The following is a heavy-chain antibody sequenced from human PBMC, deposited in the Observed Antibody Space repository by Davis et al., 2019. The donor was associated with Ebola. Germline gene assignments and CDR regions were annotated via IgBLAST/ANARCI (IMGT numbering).Heavy chain of an antibody. J-gene: IGHJ6*02. CDR3: ARRGGVDV. CDR2: INHSGSA. CDR1: GGSFSDYS. Sequence: MPSETLSLTCAVYGGSFSDYSWNWIRQPPGKGLEWIGSINHSGSANYNPSLKSRLTISVDTSKNQFSLKLSSVTAADTAVYYCARRGGVDVWGQGTTVTVSS. V-gene: IGHV4-34*01. D-gene: IGHD3-10*01.